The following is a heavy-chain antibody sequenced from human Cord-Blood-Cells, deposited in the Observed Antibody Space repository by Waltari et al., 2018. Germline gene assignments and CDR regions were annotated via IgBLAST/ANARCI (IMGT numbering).Heavy chain of an antibody. J-gene: IGHJ4*02. CDR1: GYTFTGYY. V-gene: IGHV1-2*02. CDR3: ARGTYYYDSSGYYYFDY. Sequence: QVQLVQSGAEVKKPGASVKVSCKASGYTFTGYYMHWVRHAPGQGLEWMGWINPNSGGTNYAQKFQGRVTMTRDTSISTAYMELSRLRSDDTAVYYCARGTYYYDSSGYYYFDYWGQGTLVTVSS. D-gene: IGHD3-22*01. CDR2: INPNSGGT.